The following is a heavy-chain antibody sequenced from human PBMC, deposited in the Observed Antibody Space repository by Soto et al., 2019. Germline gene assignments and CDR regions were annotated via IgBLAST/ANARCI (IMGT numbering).Heavy chain of an antibody. CDR3: ATVGRAALNAMDV. CDR1: GFTFDNYA. V-gene: IGHV3-9*01. CDR2: ISWNSDSI. J-gene: IGHJ6*02. Sequence: GGSLRLSCAASGFTFDNYAFHWVRQPPGKGLEWVSSISWNSDSIGYADSVKGRFTISRDNAKNSLYLQMNSLRAEDTALYYCATVGRAALNAMDVWGQGTTVTVSS. D-gene: IGHD6-13*01.